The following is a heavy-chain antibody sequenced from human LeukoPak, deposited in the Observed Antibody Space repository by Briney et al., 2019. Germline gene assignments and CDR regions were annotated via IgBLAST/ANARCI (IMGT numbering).Heavy chain of an antibody. D-gene: IGHD1-26*01. V-gene: IGHV3-23*01. CDR1: GFNFRGQA. Sequence: GGSLRLSCAASGFNFRGQAMSWVRQGPGKGLERVAGISGHGETTYYADSVQGRFNISRDNSKNTLYLQMNSLRAEDTAVYYCANQRWELGRDYWGQGTLVTVSS. CDR2: ISGHGETT. CDR3: ANQRWELGRDY. J-gene: IGHJ4*02.